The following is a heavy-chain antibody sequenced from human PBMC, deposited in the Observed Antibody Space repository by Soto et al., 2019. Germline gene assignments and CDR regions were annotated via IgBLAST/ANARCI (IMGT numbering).Heavy chain of an antibody. CDR1: GATFSIYT. D-gene: IGHD6-13*01. Sequence: QVQLVQSGSEVKKPGSSVKVSCKASGATFSIYTISWVRQAPGQGLEWMGRVIPIFDITSYTQRFQGRVTITADKSTTTVYMELSSLRSEDTAAYYCARDRDNSNWPNFDFWGQGTLVTVSS. J-gene: IGHJ4*02. CDR2: VIPIFDIT. V-gene: IGHV1-69*02. CDR3: ARDRDNSNWPNFDF.